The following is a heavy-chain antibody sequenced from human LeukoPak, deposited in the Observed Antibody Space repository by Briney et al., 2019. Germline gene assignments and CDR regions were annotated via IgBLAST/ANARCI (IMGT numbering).Heavy chain of an antibody. CDR1: GFTFTDHA. CDR2: ISNSGETT. Sequence: PGGSLRLSCAASGFTFTDHAMSWVRQAPGKGLDFVSSISNSGETTNYADSVKGRFTISRDNSKNTLYLQMKSLRAVDTAVYYCARGLWWSKYYFDYWGQGTLVTVSS. D-gene: IGHD2-21*01. CDR3: ARGLWWSKYYFDY. V-gene: IGHV3-23*01. J-gene: IGHJ4*02.